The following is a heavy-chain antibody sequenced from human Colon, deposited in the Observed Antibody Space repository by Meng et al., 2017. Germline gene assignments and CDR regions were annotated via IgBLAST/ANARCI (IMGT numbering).Heavy chain of an antibody. CDR2: ARIDYANT. CDR1: GASVRSPDHQ. CDR3: ARDYWGSLDF. V-gene: IGHV4-61*08. Sequence: QGQLQESGPGLVRPSETLSLNWAVSGASVRSPDHQWGWVRQPPGKGLEWIGYARIDYANTNYNPSLKSRVNVSLDTSKNQFSLNVRSVTAADTAVYYCARDYWGSLDFWGQGILVTVSS. J-gene: IGHJ4*02. D-gene: IGHD3-16*01.